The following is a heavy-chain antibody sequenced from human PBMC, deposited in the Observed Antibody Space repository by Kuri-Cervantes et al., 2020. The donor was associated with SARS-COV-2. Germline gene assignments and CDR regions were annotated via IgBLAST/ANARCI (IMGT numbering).Heavy chain of an antibody. D-gene: IGHD2-2*02. CDR3: ARHHFGPAAIHFDN. CDR2: IYYSGST. CDR1: GGSISSSSYY. V-gene: IGHV4-39*01. Sequence: SETLSLTCTVSGGSISSSSYYWGWIRQPPGKGLEWIGSIYYSGSTYYNPSLKSRVTISVDTSKNQFSLKLSSVTAADTAVYFCARHHFGPAAIHFDNWGLGTLVTVSS. J-gene: IGHJ4*02.